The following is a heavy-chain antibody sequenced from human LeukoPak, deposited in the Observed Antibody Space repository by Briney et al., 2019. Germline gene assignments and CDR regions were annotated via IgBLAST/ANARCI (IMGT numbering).Heavy chain of an antibody. J-gene: IGHJ5*02. CDR2: VYSSGST. CDR3: ARTPLRGATFFTSYPNWFDT. Sequence: PSQTLSLTCTVSGGSISSGSYYWSWIRQPAGKGLEWIGRVYSSGSTDYNPSLKSRLSISVDTSKIQFSLRLSSVTVADTAVYYCARTPLRGATFFTSYPNWFDTWGQGTLVTVSS. D-gene: IGHD3-10*01. V-gene: IGHV4-61*02. CDR1: GGSISSGSYY.